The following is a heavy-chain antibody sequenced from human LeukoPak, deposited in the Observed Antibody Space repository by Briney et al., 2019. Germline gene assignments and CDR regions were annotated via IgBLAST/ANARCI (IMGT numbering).Heavy chain of an antibody. V-gene: IGHV1-3*01. CDR1: GYTFTSYA. CDR2: INAGNGNT. D-gene: IGHD3-22*01. J-gene: IGHJ3*02. Sequence: ASVKVSCKASGYTFTSYAMHWVRQAPGQRLEWMGWINAGNGNTKYSQKFQGRVTITRDTSASTAYMELSSLRSEDTAVYYCARDRDYYDSSGHLGAFDIWGQGTMVTVSS. CDR3: ARDRDYYDSSGHLGAFDI.